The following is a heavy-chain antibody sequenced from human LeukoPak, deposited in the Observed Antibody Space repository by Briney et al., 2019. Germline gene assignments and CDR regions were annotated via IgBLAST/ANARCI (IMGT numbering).Heavy chain of an antibody. J-gene: IGHJ4*02. CDR3: ARSGASSSGWPLDY. V-gene: IGHV4-38-2*02. D-gene: IGHD6-19*01. CDR2: IYHDGST. CDR1: GYSISSGYY. Sequence: SETLSLTCTVSGYSISSGYYWGWIRQPPGKGLEWIGNIYHDGSTYYNPSLKSRVTISVDTSKNQFSLKLNSVTAADTAVYYCARSGASSSGWPLDYWGQGTLVIVSS.